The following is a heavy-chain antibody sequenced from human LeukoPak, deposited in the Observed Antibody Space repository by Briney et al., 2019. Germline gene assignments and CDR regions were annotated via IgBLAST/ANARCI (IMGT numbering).Heavy chain of an antibody. CDR3: ARVGDTAFDY. CDR1: GGSISTYY. Sequence: SETLSLTCTVSGGSISTYYWSWIRQPPGKGLEWIGYIYYGGSTNYNPSLESRVTISVDKSKNHFPLKLSSVTAADTAVYYCARVGDTAFDYWGQGTLVTVSS. J-gene: IGHJ4*02. CDR2: IYYGGST. V-gene: IGHV4-59*12. D-gene: IGHD1-26*01.